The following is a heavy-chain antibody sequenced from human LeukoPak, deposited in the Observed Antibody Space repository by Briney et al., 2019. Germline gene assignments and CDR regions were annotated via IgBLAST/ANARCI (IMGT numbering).Heavy chain of an antibody. V-gene: IGHV4-39*07. Sequence: SETLSLTCTVSGDSIISSNYYWVWIRQPPGKGLEWIGTIYYSGSTYYNPSLKSRVTISVDTSKNQFSLKLSSVTAADTAVYYCARDRSLSFNAFDIWGQGTMVTVSS. J-gene: IGHJ3*02. D-gene: IGHD5/OR15-5a*01. CDR1: GDSIISSNYY. CDR2: IYYSGST. CDR3: ARDRSLSFNAFDI.